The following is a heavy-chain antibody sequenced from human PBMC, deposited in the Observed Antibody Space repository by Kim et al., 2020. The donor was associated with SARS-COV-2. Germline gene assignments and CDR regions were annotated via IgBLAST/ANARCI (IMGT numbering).Heavy chain of an antibody. CDR2: IYDSGST. CDR1: GGSISSGNYF. J-gene: IGHJ4*02. V-gene: IGHV4-31*03. Sequence: SETLSLTCSVSGGSISSGNYFWSWIRQHPGKGLEWIGYIYDSGSTYYNPSLKSRVSIIADKSKNQFSMKLRSVTAADTAVYYCARGESSGFYSYWGQGPLVTVSS. D-gene: IGHD3-22*01. CDR3: ARGESSGFYSY.